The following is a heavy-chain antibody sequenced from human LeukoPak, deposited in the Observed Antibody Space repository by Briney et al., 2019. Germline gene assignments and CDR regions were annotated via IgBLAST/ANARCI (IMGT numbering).Heavy chain of an antibody. D-gene: IGHD5-18*01. CDR1: EYTFTSYD. Sequence: ASVKVSCKAAEYTFTSYDINWVRQATGQGLEWMGWMNPTSGCTGYAQKFQGRVTMTRDTSISTAYMELSSLRSDDTAVYYCARMRGYSLGYWYLDLWGRGTLVTVSS. V-gene: IGHV1-8*01. J-gene: IGHJ2*01. CDR3: ARMRGYSLGYWYLDL. CDR2: MNPTSGCT.